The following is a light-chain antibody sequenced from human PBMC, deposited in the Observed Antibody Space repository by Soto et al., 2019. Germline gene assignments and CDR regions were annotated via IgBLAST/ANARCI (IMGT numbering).Light chain of an antibody. CDR2: DVS. CDR1: QTISTD. CDR3: HPGYSILVRT. Sequence: DIQMTQSPSSLSASVGDRVTISCRASQTISTDLHWYQHKPGRAPRLLISDVSTFQSGVPGRFRGISSYTEFALTVNYLPPKDFATYHRHPGYSILVRTVVGGTKVDIK. V-gene: IGKV1-39*01. J-gene: IGKJ4*02.